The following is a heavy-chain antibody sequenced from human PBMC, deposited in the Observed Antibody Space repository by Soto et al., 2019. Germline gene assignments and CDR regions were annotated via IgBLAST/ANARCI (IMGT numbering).Heavy chain of an antibody. CDR2: ISGSGGST. CDR1: GFTFSNYA. V-gene: IGHV3-23*01. Sequence: EVQLLESGGGLVQPGGSLRLSCAASGFTFSNYAMSWVRQSPGNGLEWVLFISGSGGSTYYADSVKGRFTISRDNSKNTLYLQMNSLRAEATAIYYCAKALYCSVAGCQALSYFDYWGQGTLVTVSS. CDR3: AKALYCSVAGCQALSYFDY. J-gene: IGHJ4*02. D-gene: IGHD2-15*01.